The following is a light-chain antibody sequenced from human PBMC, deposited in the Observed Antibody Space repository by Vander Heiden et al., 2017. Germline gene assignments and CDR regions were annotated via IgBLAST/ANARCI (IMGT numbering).Light chain of an antibody. V-gene: IGLV2-8*01. J-gene: IGLJ2*01. Sequence: SVTVSCTGTSSDVGGYKYVSWYQQHPGKAPKLMIYEVTKRPSGVPDRFSGSKSGNTASLTVSGLQAEDEADYYCISYAGSNNLVFGGGTKLTVL. CDR2: EVT. CDR3: ISYAGSNNLV. CDR1: SSDVGGYKY.